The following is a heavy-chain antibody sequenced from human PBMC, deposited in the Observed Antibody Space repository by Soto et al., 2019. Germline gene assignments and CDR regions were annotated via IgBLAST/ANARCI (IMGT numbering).Heavy chain of an antibody. CDR3: ARGNALDV. Sequence: PSQTLSLTCAISGDSVSSVITSWNWIRQSPSRGLEWLGRTYYRSKWLHDYAASVKGRITINPDTSKNQFSLELNSMTPEDTAVYYCARGNALDVWGQGT. J-gene: IGHJ3*01. CDR1: GDSVSSVITS. V-gene: IGHV6-1*01. CDR2: TYYRSKWLH. D-gene: IGHD3-10*01.